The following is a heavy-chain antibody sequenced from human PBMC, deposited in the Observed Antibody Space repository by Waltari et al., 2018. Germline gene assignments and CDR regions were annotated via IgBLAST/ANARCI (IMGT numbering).Heavy chain of an antibody. D-gene: IGHD6-25*01. CDR1: GFTVRSSH. J-gene: IGHJ4*02. Sequence: EVQLVESGGGLIQPGGSLRLSCAASGFTVRSSHMSWVRQAPGKGLEWVSVLYTSDGTDYADSVRCRFTISRDNAKNTLYLQMNSLRAEDTALYYCAREQRTYYFDYWGQGTLVTVSS. V-gene: IGHV3-53*01. CDR3: AREQRTYYFDY. CDR2: LYTSDGT.